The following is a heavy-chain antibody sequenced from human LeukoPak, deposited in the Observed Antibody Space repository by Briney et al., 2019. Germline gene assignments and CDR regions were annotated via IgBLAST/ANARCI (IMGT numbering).Heavy chain of an antibody. Sequence: GESLKISCKGSGYSFTSYWIGWVRQMPGKGLEWMGIIYPGDSDTRYNPSFQGQVTISADTSINTAYLQWRSLKASDSAMYYCARHEDPISSWYESWDQETLVTVSS. CDR2: IYPGDSDT. J-gene: IGHJ5*02. CDR3: ARHEDPISSWYES. D-gene: IGHD6-13*01. V-gene: IGHV5-51*01. CDR1: GYSFTSYW.